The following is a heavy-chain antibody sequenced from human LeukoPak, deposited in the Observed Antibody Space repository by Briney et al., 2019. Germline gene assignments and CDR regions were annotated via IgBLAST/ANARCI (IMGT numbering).Heavy chain of an antibody. CDR3: AGGGDPGITIFGVVITMFDY. CDR1: GFTFSSYS. D-gene: IGHD3-3*01. V-gene: IGHV3-21*01. CDR2: ISSSSSYI. J-gene: IGHJ4*02. Sequence: GGSLRLSCAASGFTFSSYSMNWVRQAPGKGLEWVSSISSSSSYIYYADSVKGRFTISRDNSKNTLYLQMNSLRAEDTAVYYCAGGGDPGITIFGVVITMFDYWGQGTLVTVSS.